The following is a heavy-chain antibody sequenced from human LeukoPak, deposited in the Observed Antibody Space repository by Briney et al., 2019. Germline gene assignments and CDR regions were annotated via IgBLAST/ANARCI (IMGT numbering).Heavy chain of an antibody. J-gene: IGHJ4*02. Sequence: GGSLRLSCAASGFTFSSYAMNCVREAPGKGLECGSAISGSGDSTYYADSVKGRFTISRDNSKNTLYLQMNSLRAEDTAVYYCAKSKVVAATMGRFDYWGQGTLVTVSS. CDR3: AKSKVVAATMGRFDY. CDR2: ISGSGDST. D-gene: IGHD2-15*01. V-gene: IGHV3-23*01. CDR1: GFTFSSYA.